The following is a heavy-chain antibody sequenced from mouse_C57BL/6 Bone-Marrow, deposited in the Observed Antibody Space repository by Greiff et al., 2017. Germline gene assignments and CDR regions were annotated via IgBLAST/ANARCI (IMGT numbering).Heavy chain of an antibody. V-gene: IGHV5-12*01. CDR3: ASRGDPYYFDY. D-gene: IGHD2-13*01. Sequence: EVKLVESGGGLVQPGGSLKLSCAASGFTFSDYYMYWVRQTPEKRLEWVAYISNGGGSTYYPDTVKGRFTISRDNANNTLYLQISRLKSEDTAMYYCASRGDPYYFDYWGQGTTLTVSS. CDR1: GFTFSDYY. CDR2: ISNGGGST. J-gene: IGHJ2*01.